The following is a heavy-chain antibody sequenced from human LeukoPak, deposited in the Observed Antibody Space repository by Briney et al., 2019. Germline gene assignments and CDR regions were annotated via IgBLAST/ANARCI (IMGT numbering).Heavy chain of an antibody. V-gene: IGHV4-38-2*01. Sequence: SESLSLTCAVSGYSISSGYYWGWIRQPPGKGLEWIGSIYHSGSTYYNPSLKSRVTISVDTSKNQFSLKLSSVTAADTAVYYCARLNIAAAGCFDYWGQGTLVTVSS. J-gene: IGHJ4*02. CDR3: ARLNIAAAGCFDY. D-gene: IGHD6-13*01. CDR2: IYHSGST. CDR1: GYSISSGYY.